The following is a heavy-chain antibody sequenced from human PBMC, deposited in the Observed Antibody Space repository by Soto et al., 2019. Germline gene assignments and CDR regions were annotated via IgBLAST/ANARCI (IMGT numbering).Heavy chain of an antibody. D-gene: IGHD3-9*01. CDR2: IYYSGST. Sequence: SETLSLTCTVSGGSISSGDYYWSWIRQPPGKGLEGIGYIYYSGSTYYNPSLKSRVTISVDTSKNQFSLKLSSVTAADTAVYYCARDHYVYDILTGYGYYYGMDVWGQGTTVTVSS. CDR1: GGSISSGDYY. V-gene: IGHV4-30-4*01. J-gene: IGHJ6*02. CDR3: ARDHYVYDILTGYGYYYGMDV.